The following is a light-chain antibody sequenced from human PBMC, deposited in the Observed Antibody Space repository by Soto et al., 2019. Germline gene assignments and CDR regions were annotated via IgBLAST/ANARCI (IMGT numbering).Light chain of an antibody. V-gene: IGKV3-20*01. J-gene: IGKJ4*01. CDR1: QSISSTS. Sequence: VLTQSPGTLSLSPGERATLSCRASQSISSTSLAWYQHQPGQAPRLLVYGASVRASGIPDRFSGGGSGTDFTLTISRLEPDDFAVYYCQRYGNSPPLTFGGGTKVEIK. CDR3: QRYGNSPPLT. CDR2: GAS.